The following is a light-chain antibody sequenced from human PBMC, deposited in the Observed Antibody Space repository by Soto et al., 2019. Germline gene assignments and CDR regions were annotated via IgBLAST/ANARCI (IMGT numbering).Light chain of an antibody. Sequence: QSALTQPASVSGSPGQSITISCTGTSSDVGNYNFVSWYQQHPDKAPKLILYEVRNRPSGVSNRFSGPKSGNTASLTISGLQAEDEADYYCSSYTSTSTPVVFGGGTKLTVL. V-gene: IGLV2-14*01. CDR1: SSDVGNYNF. CDR2: EVR. CDR3: SSYTSTSTPVV. J-gene: IGLJ2*01.